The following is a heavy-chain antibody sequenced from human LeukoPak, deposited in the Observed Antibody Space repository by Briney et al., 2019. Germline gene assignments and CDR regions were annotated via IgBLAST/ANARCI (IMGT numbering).Heavy chain of an antibody. CDR2: FDPEDGET. CDR1: GYTLTELS. CDR3: ATVQKGGSGYYDWFDP. D-gene: IGHD3-22*01. V-gene: IGHV1-24*01. J-gene: IGHJ5*02. Sequence: ASVKVSCKVSGYTLTELSMHWVRQAPGKGLEWMGGFDPEDGETIYAQKFQGRVTMTEDTSTDTAYMELSSLRSEDTAVYYCATVQKGGSGYYDWFDPWGQGTLVTVSS.